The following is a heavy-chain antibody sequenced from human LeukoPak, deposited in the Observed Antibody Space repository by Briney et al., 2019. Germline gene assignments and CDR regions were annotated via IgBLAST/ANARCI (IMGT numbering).Heavy chain of an antibody. J-gene: IGHJ1*01. Sequence: PSETLSLTCTVSGGSISSGGYYWSWIRQHPGKGLEWIGYIYYSGSTYYNPSLKSRVTISVDTSKNQFSLKLSSVTAADTAVYYCARAHYGEPKYFQHWGQGTLVTVSS. CDR1: GGSISSGGYY. CDR3: ARAHYGEPKYFQH. CDR2: IYYSGST. V-gene: IGHV4-31*03. D-gene: IGHD4-17*01.